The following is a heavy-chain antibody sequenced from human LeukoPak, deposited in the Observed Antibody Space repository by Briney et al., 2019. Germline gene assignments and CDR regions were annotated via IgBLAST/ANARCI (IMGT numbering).Heavy chain of an antibody. J-gene: IGHJ6*02. Sequence: ASVKVSCKASGYNFISYYMHWVRQAPGQGLEWMGIINPSGGSTSYAQKFQDRVTMTRDTSTSTVCMELSSLKSEDTAVYYCAREDVVLVDAVRYYYYGMDVWGQGTTVTVSS. V-gene: IGHV1-46*01. D-gene: IGHD2-8*01. CDR2: INPSGGST. CDR3: AREDVVLVDAVRYYYYGMDV. CDR1: GYNFISYY.